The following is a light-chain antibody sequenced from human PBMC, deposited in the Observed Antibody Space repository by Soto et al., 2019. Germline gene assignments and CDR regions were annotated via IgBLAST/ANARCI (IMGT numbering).Light chain of an antibody. Sequence: DIQMTQSPSSVSASVGDRLTITCLASQSISSWLAWYQQKPGKAPKLLIYAASSLQSGVPSRFSGSGSETEFTLTISGLQPGDSATYYCQQYNSYSPTFGQGTKVDIK. J-gene: IGKJ1*01. CDR1: QSISSW. CDR3: QQYNSYSPT. CDR2: AAS. V-gene: IGKV1D-16*01.